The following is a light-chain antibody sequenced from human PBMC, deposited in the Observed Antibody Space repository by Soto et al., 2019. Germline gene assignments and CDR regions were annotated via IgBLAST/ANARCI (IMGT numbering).Light chain of an antibody. Sequence: DIQMTQTPSTLSASVGDRVTTTCRASQNIATWLAWYQQKPGNAPKLLIYKASTLQSGVPSGFSGSGSGTEVTLTISSLQPDDVATDYCQQYSSFTTFGQGTKVDI. CDR1: QNIATW. CDR3: QQYSSFTT. CDR2: KAS. J-gene: IGKJ1*01. V-gene: IGKV1-5*03.